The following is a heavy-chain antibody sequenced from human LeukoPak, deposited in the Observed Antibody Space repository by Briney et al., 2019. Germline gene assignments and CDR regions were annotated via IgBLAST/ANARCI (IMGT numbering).Heavy chain of an antibody. J-gene: IGHJ4*02. Sequence: GESLRLSCAASGFTFSSYGMHWVRQAPGKGLEWVAFIRYDGSNKYYADSVKGRFTISRDNSKNTLYLQMNSLRAEDTAVYYCAKDTPAYFDYWGQGTLVTVSS. V-gene: IGHV3-30*02. CDR2: IRYDGSNK. CDR3: AKDTPAYFDY. CDR1: GFTFSSYG.